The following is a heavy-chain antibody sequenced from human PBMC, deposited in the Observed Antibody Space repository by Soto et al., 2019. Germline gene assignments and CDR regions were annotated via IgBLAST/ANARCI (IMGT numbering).Heavy chain of an antibody. V-gene: IGHV3-23*01. CDR1: GFTFRSYA. Sequence: PGGSLRLSCTASGFTFRSYAMNWVRQAPGKGPEWVSGISGSGDSTFHANSVKGRFTISRDNSKNTLYLQLNSLRAEDTAVYYCAKGYGASHSPFHYSGQGTLLTVSS. CDR2: ISGSGDST. J-gene: IGHJ4*02. CDR3: AKGYGASHSPFHY. D-gene: IGHD1-26*01.